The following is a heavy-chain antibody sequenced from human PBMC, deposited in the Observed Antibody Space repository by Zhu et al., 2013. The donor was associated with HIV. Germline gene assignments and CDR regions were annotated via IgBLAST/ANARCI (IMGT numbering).Heavy chain of an antibody. CDR1: GFTFSSYS. V-gene: IGHV3-48*04. CDR3: ARVPTNYYDSSGFDY. D-gene: IGHD3-22*01. CDR2: ISSSSSTI. J-gene: IGHJ4*02. Sequence: EVQLVESGGGLVQPGGSLRLSYAASGFTFSSYSMNWVRQAPGKGLEWVSYISSSSSTIYYADSVKGRFTISRDNAKNSLYLQMNSLRAEDTAVYYCARVPTNYYDSSGFDYWGQGTLVTVSS.